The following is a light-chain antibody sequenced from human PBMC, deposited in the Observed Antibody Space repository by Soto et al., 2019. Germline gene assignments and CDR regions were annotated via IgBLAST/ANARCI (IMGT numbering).Light chain of an antibody. CDR3: HQFGVSPFT. Sequence: VLTQSPGTLSLSPGESATLSCRASQSVRGNYFAWYQQRPGQAPRLLVYGPSVRAAGIPDRFRGSGSRTDFNLTINRVEPEDFAVYYCHQFGVSPFTFGPGTTLDIK. CDR2: GPS. V-gene: IGKV3-20*01. J-gene: IGKJ3*01. CDR1: QSVRGNY.